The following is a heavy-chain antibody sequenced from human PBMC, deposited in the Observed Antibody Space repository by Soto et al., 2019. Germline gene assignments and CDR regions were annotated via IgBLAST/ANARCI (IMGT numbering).Heavy chain of an antibody. Sequence: LSLTCTVSGGSVSSGSYYWSWIRQPPGKGLEWIGYIYYSGSTNYNPSLKSRVTISVDTSKNQFSLKLSSVTAADTAVYYCARDLGQWLVYNAFDIWGQGTMVTVSS. CDR1: GGSVSSGSYY. J-gene: IGHJ3*02. CDR2: IYYSGST. V-gene: IGHV4-61*01. D-gene: IGHD6-19*01. CDR3: ARDLGQWLVYNAFDI.